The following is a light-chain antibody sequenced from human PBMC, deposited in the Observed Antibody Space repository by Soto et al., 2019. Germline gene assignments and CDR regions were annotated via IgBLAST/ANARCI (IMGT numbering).Light chain of an antibody. CDR2: GAS. J-gene: IGKJ1*01. V-gene: IGKV3-15*01. CDR1: QSVSSN. Sequence: EIVMTQSPATLSVSPGERATLSCRASQSVSSNLAWYQQKPGQAPRLLMYGASTRATGIPARFSGSGSGTEFTLTISSLQSEDFAVYYCQQYNKWPWTLGQGTKVEIK. CDR3: QQYNKWPWT.